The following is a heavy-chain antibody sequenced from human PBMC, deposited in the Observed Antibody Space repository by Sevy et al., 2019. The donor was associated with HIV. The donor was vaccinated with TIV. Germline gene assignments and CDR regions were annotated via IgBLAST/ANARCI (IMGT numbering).Heavy chain of an antibody. CDR2: LYHDGST. D-gene: IGHD3-22*01. Sequence: SETLSLTCAVSGYSINSGYYWGWILQPPGKGLEWIGSLYHDGSTSFKPSHKSRVTISVDTSKNQFSLKLTSVTAADTAVYYCARGGCYDTSGYYSHYFDYWGQGTLVTVSS. CDR1: GYSINSGYY. V-gene: IGHV4-38-2*01. J-gene: IGHJ4*02. CDR3: ARGGCYDTSGYYSHYFDY.